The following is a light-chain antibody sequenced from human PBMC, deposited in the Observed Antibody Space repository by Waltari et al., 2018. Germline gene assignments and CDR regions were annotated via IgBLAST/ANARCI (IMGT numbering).Light chain of an antibody. CDR2: WAS. J-gene: IGKJ2*01. V-gene: IGKV4-1*01. CDR3: QQYYSTPYT. Sequence: DIAMTQSPDFLAVSLGERATINCKSSPSVLYNSNNKDYLAWYQPRPGQPPKLLIYWASTREAGVPDRFSGSGSGTDFTLTISSLQAEDVAVYFCQQYYSTPYTFGQGTKLEIK. CDR1: PSVLYNSNNKDY.